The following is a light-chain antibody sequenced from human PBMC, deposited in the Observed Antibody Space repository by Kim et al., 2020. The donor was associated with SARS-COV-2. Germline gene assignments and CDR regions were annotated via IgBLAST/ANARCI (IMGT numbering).Light chain of an antibody. J-gene: IGKJ4*01. CDR1: QSVTSTY. V-gene: IGKV3-20*01. CDR2: GES. Sequence: SPGERATLSCRASQSVTSTYLAWHQKKPGQAPRVLVYGESKRATGIPDRFTGSGSGTDFTLTISRLEPEDFAVYYCQQYGTSPLTFGGGTKVDIK. CDR3: QQYGTSPLT.